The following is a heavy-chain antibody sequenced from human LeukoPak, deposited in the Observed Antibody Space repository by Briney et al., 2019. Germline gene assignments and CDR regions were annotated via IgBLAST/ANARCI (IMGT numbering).Heavy chain of an antibody. D-gene: IGHD4-23*01. Sequence: ASVKVSCKASGYTFTGYYMRWVRQAPGQGLEWMGWINPSSGGTNYAQNFQGRVTMTRDTSSSTAYMELSRLRSDDTAVYFCARDDYGGNRNWFDPWGKGTTVTVSS. V-gene: IGHV1-2*02. CDR3: ARDDYGGNRNWFDP. CDR1: GYTFTGYY. CDR2: INPSSGGT. J-gene: IGHJ6*04.